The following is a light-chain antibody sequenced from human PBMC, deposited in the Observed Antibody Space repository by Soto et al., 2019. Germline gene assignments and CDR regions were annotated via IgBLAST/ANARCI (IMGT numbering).Light chain of an antibody. V-gene: IGLV2-14*01. CDR1: SSDVGGYNY. Sequence: QSALTQPASVSGSPGQSITISCTGTSSDVGGYNYVSWYQQHPDKAPKLMIYEVSNRPSGVSNRFSGSKSGNTASLTISGLQAEYEADYYCSSYASSSTPVFGGGTKVTVL. CDR3: SSYASSSTPV. J-gene: IGLJ2*01. CDR2: EVS.